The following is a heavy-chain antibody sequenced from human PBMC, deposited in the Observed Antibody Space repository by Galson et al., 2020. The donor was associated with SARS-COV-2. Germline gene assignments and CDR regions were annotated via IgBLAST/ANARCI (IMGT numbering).Heavy chain of an antibody. V-gene: IGHV4-39*01. J-gene: IGHJ6*02. CDR2: IYYSGTT. Sequence: SETLSLTSTVASGSLISISYYWGWLRQPPGKGLDGIGSIYYSGTTYYNPSLKSRVTISVDTSKNQFSLKLSSVTAADTAVYYCAGEVVAATRSVYYGMDVWGQGTTVTVSS. D-gene: IGHD2-15*01. CDR1: SGSLISISYY. CDR3: AGEVVAATRSVYYGMDV.